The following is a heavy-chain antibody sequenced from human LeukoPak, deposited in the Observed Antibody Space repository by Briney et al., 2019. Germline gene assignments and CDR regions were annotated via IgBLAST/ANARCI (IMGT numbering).Heavy chain of an antibody. Sequence: GGSLRLSCVVSGFSVSNNYIIWVRQAPGNGLERVSVIYGDGRTSRSASVRGRFTISRDNSKNIVSLQMNNLRAEDTAVYYCARGRGLGVVSPYFDYWGQGTLVTVSS. D-gene: IGHD3-3*01. CDR3: ARGRGLGVVSPYFDY. CDR1: GFSVSNNY. CDR2: IYGDGRT. J-gene: IGHJ4*02. V-gene: IGHV3-53*01.